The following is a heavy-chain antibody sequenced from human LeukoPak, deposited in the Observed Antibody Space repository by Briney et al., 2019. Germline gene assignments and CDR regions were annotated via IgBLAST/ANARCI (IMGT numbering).Heavy chain of an antibody. J-gene: IGHJ4*02. CDR2: ISGTTIVT. Sequence: GGSLRLSCAASGFTFGSYGMSWVRQAPGKGLEWVALISGTTIVTYYIESVKGRFTISRDNCKNTLYLQMNSLRGDDTAVYYCAENVRRLGDHDYWGQGTLVTVSS. CDR1: GFTFGSYG. D-gene: IGHD3-10*02. CDR3: AENVRRLGDHDY. V-gene: IGHV3-23*01.